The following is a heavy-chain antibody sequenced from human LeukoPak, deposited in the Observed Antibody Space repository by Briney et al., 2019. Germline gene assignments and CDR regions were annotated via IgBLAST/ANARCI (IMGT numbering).Heavy chain of an antibody. J-gene: IGHJ4*02. D-gene: IGHD3-22*01. CDR2: IWYDGSNK. CDR1: GFTFSSYG. CDR3: AREVSSGYYYRWAGNDY. V-gene: IGHV3-33*01. Sequence: PGGSLRLSCAASGFTFSSYGMHWVRQAPGKGLEWVAVIWYDGSNKYYADSVKGRFTISRDNSKNTLYLQMNSLRAEDTAVYYCAREVSSGYYYRWAGNDYWGQGTLVTVSS.